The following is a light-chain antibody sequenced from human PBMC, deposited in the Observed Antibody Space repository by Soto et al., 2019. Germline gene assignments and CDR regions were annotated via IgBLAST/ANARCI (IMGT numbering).Light chain of an antibody. CDR1: QSVSSN. CDR3: QQYNNWPV. CDR2: GAS. Sequence: EIVMTPSPATLSVSPVERATLSCRASQSVSSNLAWYQQKPGQAPRLLIYGASTRATGIPARFSGSGSGTEFTLTISSLQSEDFAVYYCQQYNNWPVFGQGTKVDIK. J-gene: IGKJ1*01. V-gene: IGKV3-15*01.